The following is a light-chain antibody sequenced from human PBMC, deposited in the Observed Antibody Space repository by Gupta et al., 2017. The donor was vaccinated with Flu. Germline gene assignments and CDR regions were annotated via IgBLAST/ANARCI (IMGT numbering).Light chain of an antibody. CDR2: GVS. Sequence: DIQMTQSPSSLSVSVGDTVRIPCRASQDIGTFLAWYQQKSGKPPRLLMSGVSRLQTWVPSSFDGSGSGTEFTLTIDRLQPEDVANYCCQSDIAPITFGGGTKVDI. J-gene: IGKJ4*01. V-gene: IGKV1-27*01. CDR1: QDIGTF. CDR3: QSDIAPIT.